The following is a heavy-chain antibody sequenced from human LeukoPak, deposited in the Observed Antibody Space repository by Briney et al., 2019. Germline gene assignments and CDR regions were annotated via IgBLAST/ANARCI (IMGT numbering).Heavy chain of an antibody. CDR2: ISAYNGNT. D-gene: IGHD3-9*01. CDR3: ARDVYDILTSKYYFDY. J-gene: IGHJ4*02. CDR1: GYTFTSYG. Sequence: ASVKLSCKASGYTFTSYGISWVRQAPGQGLEWMGWISAYNGNTNYAQKLQGRFTITTDTSTSTAYMELRSLRSDDTAVYYCARDVYDILTSKYYFDYWGQGTLVTVSS. V-gene: IGHV1-18*01.